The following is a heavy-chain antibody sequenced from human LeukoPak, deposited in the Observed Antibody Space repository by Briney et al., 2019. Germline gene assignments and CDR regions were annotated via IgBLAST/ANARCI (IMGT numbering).Heavy chain of an antibody. CDR1: GLTFSSYS. CDR2: ISSSSSYI. Sequence: GGSLRLSCAASGLTFSSYSMNWVRQAPGKGLEWVSSISSSSSYIYYADSVKGRFTISRDNAKNSLYLQMNSLRAEDTAVYYCARVASNIVATWSYFDYWGQGTLVTVSS. D-gene: IGHD5-12*01. J-gene: IGHJ4*02. CDR3: ARVASNIVATWSYFDY. V-gene: IGHV3-21*01.